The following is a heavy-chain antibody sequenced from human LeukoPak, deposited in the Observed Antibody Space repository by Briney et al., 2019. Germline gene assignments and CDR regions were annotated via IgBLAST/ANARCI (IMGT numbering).Heavy chain of an antibody. V-gene: IGHV3-30*04. CDR1: GFTFSSYA. CDR3: ARDGSGSYYNPTFDY. Sequence: GGSLRLSCAASGFTFSSYAMHWVRQAPGKGLEWVAVISYDGSNRYYADSVKGRFTISRDNSKNTLYLQMNSLRAEDTAVYYCARDGSGSYYNPTFDYWGQGTLVTVSS. J-gene: IGHJ4*02. CDR2: ISYDGSNR. D-gene: IGHD3-10*01.